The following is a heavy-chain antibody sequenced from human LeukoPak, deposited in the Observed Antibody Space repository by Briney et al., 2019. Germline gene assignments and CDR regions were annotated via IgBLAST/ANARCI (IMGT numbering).Heavy chain of an antibody. CDR1: GFTFRSYA. D-gene: IGHD3-22*01. CDR3: ARAVVTYYYYYYGMDV. V-gene: IGHV3-30-3*01. CDR2: ILYDGSNQ. Sequence: GGSLRLSCAASGFTFRSYAMHWVRQAPGKGLEWVAVILYDGSNQYYADSVKGRFTISRDNSKNTLYLQMNSLRPEDTAVYYCARAVVTYYYYYYGMDVRGQGTTVTVSS. J-gene: IGHJ6*02.